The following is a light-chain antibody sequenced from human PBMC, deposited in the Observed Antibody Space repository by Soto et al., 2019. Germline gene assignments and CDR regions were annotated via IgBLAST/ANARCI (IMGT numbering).Light chain of an antibody. CDR2: DAS. CDR3: QQYGTSPALT. Sequence: EIVLTQSPATLSLSPGERATLSCRASQSVSSYLAWYQQKPGQAPRLLIYDASNRATGIPARFSGSGSGTDFTLTISRLEPEDFAVYYCQQYGTSPALTFGGGTKVGIK. J-gene: IGKJ4*01. V-gene: IGKV3-11*01. CDR1: QSVSSY.